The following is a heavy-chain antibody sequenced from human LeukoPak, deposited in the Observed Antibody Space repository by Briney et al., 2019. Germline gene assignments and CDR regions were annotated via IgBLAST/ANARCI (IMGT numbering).Heavy chain of an antibody. CDR3: AKDLRKSESYSWCDY. D-gene: IGHD1-26*01. V-gene: IGHV3-23*01. CDR2: ISGSGGST. Sequence: GGSLRHSCAASGFTFSSYGMSWVRQAPGKGLEWVSAISGSGGSTYYADSVKGRFTISRDNSKNTLYLQMNSLRAEDTAVYYCAKDLRKSESYSWCDYWGQGTLVTVSS. J-gene: IGHJ4*02. CDR1: GFTFSSYG.